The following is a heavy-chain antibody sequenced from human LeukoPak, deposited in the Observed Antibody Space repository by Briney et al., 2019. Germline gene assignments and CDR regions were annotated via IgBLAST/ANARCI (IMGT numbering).Heavy chain of an antibody. CDR2: IKQDGSEK. Sequence: GGSLRLSCAASGFTFSSYWMSWVRQAPGKGLEWVANIKQDGSEKYYVDSVKGRFTISRDNSKNTLYLQMNSLRAEDTAVYYCAKPEDSLEWLFDYWGQGTLVTVSS. CDR3: AKPEDSLEWLFDY. CDR1: GFTFSSYW. J-gene: IGHJ4*02. V-gene: IGHV3-7*03. D-gene: IGHD3-3*01.